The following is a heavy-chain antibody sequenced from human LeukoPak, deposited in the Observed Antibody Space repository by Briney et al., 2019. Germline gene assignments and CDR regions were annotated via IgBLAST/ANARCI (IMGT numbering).Heavy chain of an antibody. D-gene: IGHD3-10*01. V-gene: IGHV3-7*01. CDR1: GFTFTTYW. Sequence: GGSLRLSCAASGFTFTTYWMGWVRQAPGKGLEWVASIQQDGSEKYYVDSVKGRFTISRDNAENSLYLQMNSLRADDTAFYYCARPLLYYYGSETYFWFDPWGQGTLVTVSS. CDR2: IQQDGSEK. CDR3: ARPLLYYYGSETYFWFDP. J-gene: IGHJ5*02.